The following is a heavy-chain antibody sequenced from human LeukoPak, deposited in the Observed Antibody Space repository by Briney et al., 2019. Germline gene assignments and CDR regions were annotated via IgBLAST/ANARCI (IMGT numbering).Heavy chain of an antibody. J-gene: IGHJ4*02. V-gene: IGHV3-23*01. CDR1: GFTFHTYW. Sequence: QAGGSLRLSCAASGFTFHTYWMSWVRQAPGKGLEWVAGTSGSGGLAYYADSVRGRSTISRDNPENTLYLQLDSLRAEDTAVYYCAPRLVVPAAVTDFDYWGQGTLVTVSS. CDR2: TSGSGGLA. D-gene: IGHD2-2*01. CDR3: APRLVVPAAVTDFDY.